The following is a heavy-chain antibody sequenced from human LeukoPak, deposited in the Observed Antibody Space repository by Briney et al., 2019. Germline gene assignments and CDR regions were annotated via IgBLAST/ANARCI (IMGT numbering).Heavy chain of an antibody. CDR1: GFTFRSYW. CDR2: INSDGSRI. J-gene: IGHJ6*02. CDR3: ARANGMDG. V-gene: IGHV3-74*01. Sequence: GGSLRLSCAASGFTFRSYWMHWVRQAPGKGLVWVSRINSDGSRINYADSVKGRFTISRDNAKNTLYLQMNGLRAEDTAVYYCARANGMDGWGQETRVTVSS.